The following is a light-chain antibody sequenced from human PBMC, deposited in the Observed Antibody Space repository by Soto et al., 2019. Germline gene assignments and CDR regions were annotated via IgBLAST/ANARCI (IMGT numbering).Light chain of an antibody. Sequence: EIVLTQSPGTLSLSPGERATLSCRASQSVSGNQLAWYQQKPGQGPRLLIYAASSRATDIPDRFSGSASGTAFTFIISRLEPEDFGMYYCHQYGSLPHTFGQGTKVESK. CDR1: QSVSGNQ. CDR2: AAS. CDR3: HQYGSLPHT. V-gene: IGKV3-20*01. J-gene: IGKJ2*01.